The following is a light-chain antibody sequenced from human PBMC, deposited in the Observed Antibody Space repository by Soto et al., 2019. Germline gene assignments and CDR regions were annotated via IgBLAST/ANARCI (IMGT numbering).Light chain of an antibody. CDR2: GAS. CDR1: QSVSSD. J-gene: IGKJ5*01. V-gene: IGKV3-15*01. CDR3: QQYNNWPPIT. Sequence: EIVLTQSPATLSSFPGDRFTLSCRASQSVSSDLAWYQQKPGQAPRLLIYGASTRATGIPARFSGSGSGTEFTLTISSLQSEDFAVYYCQQYNNWPPITFGQGTRLEI.